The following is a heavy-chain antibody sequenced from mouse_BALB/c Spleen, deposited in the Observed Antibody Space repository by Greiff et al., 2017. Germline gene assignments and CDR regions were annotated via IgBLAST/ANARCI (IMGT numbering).Heavy chain of an antibody. J-gene: IGHJ2*01. V-gene: IGHV1-5*01. CDR3: TREIYYGYDEGGYFDY. CDR1: GYTFTSYW. CDR2: IYPGNSDT. D-gene: IGHD2-2*01. Sequence: EVQLQQSGTVLARPGASVKMSCKASGYTFTSYWMHWVKQRPGQGLEWIGAIYPGNSDTSYNQKFKGKAKLTAVTSTSTAYMELSSLTNEDSAVYYCTREIYYGYDEGGYFDYWGQGTTLTVSS.